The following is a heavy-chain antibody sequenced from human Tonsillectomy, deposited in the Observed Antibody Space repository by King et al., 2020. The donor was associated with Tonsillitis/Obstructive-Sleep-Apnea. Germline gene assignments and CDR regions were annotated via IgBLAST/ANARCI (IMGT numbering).Heavy chain of an antibody. J-gene: IGHJ4*02. V-gene: IGHV4-34*01. CDR1: GGSFSGYY. D-gene: IGHD2-2*01. CDR2: INHSGST. Sequence: VQLQQWGAGLLKPSETLSLTCAVYGGSFSGYYWNWIRQPPGKGLEWIGEINHSGSTNYNPSLKSRVTISVDTSKNQFSLNLNSVTAADTAVYYCARGSTTKKAVAYWGQGTLVTVSS. CDR3: ARGSTTKKAVAY.